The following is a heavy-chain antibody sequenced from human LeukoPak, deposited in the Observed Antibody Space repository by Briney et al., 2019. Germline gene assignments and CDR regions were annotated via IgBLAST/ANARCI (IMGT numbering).Heavy chain of an antibody. V-gene: IGHV1-18*04. CDR3: AIDRPSAIGTTARFDP. CDR1: GYIFTTYS. CDR2: ISTYSGNI. J-gene: IGHJ5*02. D-gene: IGHD1-1*01. Sequence: GASVKVSCKASGYIFTTYSISWVRQAPGQGLEWMGWISTYSGNINYAQKFQGRVTMTTDISTSTAYMELRSLRSDDTAMYYCAIDRPSAIGTTARFDPWGQGTLVAVSS.